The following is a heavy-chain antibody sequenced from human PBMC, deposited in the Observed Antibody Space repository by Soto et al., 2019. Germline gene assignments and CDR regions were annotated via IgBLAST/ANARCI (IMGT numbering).Heavy chain of an antibody. CDR1: GGTFSSYA. CDR3: ARMSDFWSGYYQGWFDP. D-gene: IGHD3-3*01. J-gene: IGHJ5*02. Sequence: ASVKVSCKASGGTFSSYAISWVRQAPGQGLEWMGGIIPIFGTANYAQKFQGRVTITADESTSTAYMELSSLRSEDTAVYYCARMSDFWSGYYQGWFDPWGQGTLVTVSS. CDR2: IIPIFGTA. V-gene: IGHV1-69*13.